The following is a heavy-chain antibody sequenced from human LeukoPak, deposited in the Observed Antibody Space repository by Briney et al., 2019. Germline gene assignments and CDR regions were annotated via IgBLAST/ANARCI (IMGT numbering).Heavy chain of an antibody. CDR1: GFTFSSYG. Sequence: GGSLRPSCAASGFTFSSYGMHWVRQAPGKGLEWVAFIRYDGSNKYYADSVKGRFTISRDNSKNTLYLQMNSLRAEDTAVYYCAKDTVTESYYFDYWGQGTLVTVSS. J-gene: IGHJ4*02. CDR2: IRYDGSNK. D-gene: IGHD3-10*01. CDR3: AKDTVTESYYFDY. V-gene: IGHV3-30*02.